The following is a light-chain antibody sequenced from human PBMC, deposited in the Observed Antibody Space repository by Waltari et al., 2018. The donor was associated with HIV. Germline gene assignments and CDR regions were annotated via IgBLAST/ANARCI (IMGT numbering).Light chain of an antibody. J-gene: IGKJ3*01. V-gene: IGKV3-20*01. CDR3: QQYGSSPFT. CDR2: CAA. CDR1: QSVTSAD. Sequence: IGCTQSPGTLALSPGDRATLSCRASQSVTSADVAWYQQKPGQASSLLISCAANRATCIPDRCRGSDSGTDLTLTISRLEPEDFAGYYCQQYGSSPFTFGPGTKLDIK.